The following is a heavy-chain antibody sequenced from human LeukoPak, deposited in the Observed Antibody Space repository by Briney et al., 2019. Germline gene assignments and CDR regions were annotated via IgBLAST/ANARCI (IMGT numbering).Heavy chain of an antibody. CDR3: AKDGL. D-gene: IGHD2-21*01. V-gene: IGHV3-23*01. CDR2: ISTSGRT. CDR1: GFTFNNDG. J-gene: IGHJ4*02. Sequence: GGSLTLSCAASGFTFNNDGMNWVRQAPGKGLEWVSGISTSGRTYYADSVKGRFTIPRDDSKNTLYLQMNSLRAEDTAVYYCAKDGLWGQGTQVTVSS.